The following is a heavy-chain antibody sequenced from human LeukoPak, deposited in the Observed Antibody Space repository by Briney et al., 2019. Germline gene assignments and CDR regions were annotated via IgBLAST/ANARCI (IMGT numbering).Heavy chain of an antibody. D-gene: IGHD2-2*01. Sequence: SETLSLTCIVSGGSLNSPNYYWGWIRQPPGKGLEWIGTIYYSGTTYYNPSLKSRVTISVDNSRNQFSLKLTSVTAADTAVYFCLRIYCSSTSCHYFDYWGQGTLVTVSS. J-gene: IGHJ4*02. V-gene: IGHV4-39*07. CDR3: LRIYCSSTSCHYFDY. CDR2: IYYSGTT. CDR1: GGSLNSPNYY.